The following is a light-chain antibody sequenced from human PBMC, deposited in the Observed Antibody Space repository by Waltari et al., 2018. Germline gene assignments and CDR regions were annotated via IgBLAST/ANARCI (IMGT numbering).Light chain of an antibody. Sequence: EIVLTQSPGTLSLSPGERATLSCRASQSVSSSYLAWYQQKPGQAPRLLIYGASSRATGIPARFSGSVSGTEFTLTISSMQSEDFAVYYCQQYNNWPYTFGQGTKLEIK. V-gene: IGKV3D-15*01. J-gene: IGKJ2*01. CDR1: QSVSSSY. CDR3: QQYNNWPYT. CDR2: GAS.